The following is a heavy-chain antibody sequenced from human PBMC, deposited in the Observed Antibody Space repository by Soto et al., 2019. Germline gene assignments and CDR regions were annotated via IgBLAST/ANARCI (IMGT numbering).Heavy chain of an antibody. CDR1: GYSFTSYL. CDR2: IYPGDSDT. V-gene: IGHV5-51*01. CDR3: ARHLGVPAAIDHNWFDP. Sequence: EVQLVQSGAEVKKPGESLKISCKGSGYSFTSYLIGWVRQMPGKGLEWMGIIYPGDSDTRYSPSFQGQVTISADTSISXXYLQRSSLKASDTAMYYSARHLGVPAAIDHNWFDPWGQGTLVTVSS. D-gene: IGHD2-2*02. J-gene: IGHJ5*02.